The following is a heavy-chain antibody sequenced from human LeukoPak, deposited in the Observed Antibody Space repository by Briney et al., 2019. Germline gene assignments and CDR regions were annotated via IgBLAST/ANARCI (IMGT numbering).Heavy chain of an antibody. CDR2: ISSSSSYI. CDR1: GFTFSSYS. J-gene: IGHJ4*02. CDR3: ATAVAGDSDY. D-gene: IGHD6-19*01. Sequence: GGSLRLSCAAPGFTFSSYSMNWVRQAPGKGLEWVSSISSSSSYIYYADSVKARFTISRDNAKNSLYLQMNSLRAEDTAVYYCATAVAGDSDYWGQGTLVTVSS. V-gene: IGHV3-21*01.